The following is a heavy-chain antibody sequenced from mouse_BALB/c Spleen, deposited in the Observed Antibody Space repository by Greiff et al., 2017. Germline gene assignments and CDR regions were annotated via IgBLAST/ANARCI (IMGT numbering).Heavy chain of an antibody. CDR3: ARITTAMGFDY. Sequence: VQLQQSGAELARPGASVKLSCKASGYTFTSYWMHWVKQRPGQGLEWIGEIDPSDSYTNYNQKFKGKATLTVDKSSSTAYMQLSSLTSEDSAVYYCARITTAMGFDYWGQGTTLTVSS. CDR1: GYTFTSYW. J-gene: IGHJ2*01. CDR2: IDPSDSYT. V-gene: IGHV1-69*02. D-gene: IGHD1-2*01.